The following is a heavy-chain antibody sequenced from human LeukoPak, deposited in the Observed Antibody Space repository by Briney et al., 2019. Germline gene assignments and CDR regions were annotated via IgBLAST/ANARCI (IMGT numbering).Heavy chain of an antibody. CDR3: ARDTEGDMTGTGDY. V-gene: IGHV1-46*01. CDR2: INPGFGTT. Sequence: ASVKVSCKAAGYTFTGYYIHWVRQAPGQGLEWMGIINPGFGTTNYAQKFQGRVTMTRDTSTSTVYMEVSSLRSDDTAVYYCARDTEGDMTGTGDYWGQGTPVTVSS. D-gene: IGHD1-7*01. CDR1: GYTFTGYY. J-gene: IGHJ4*02.